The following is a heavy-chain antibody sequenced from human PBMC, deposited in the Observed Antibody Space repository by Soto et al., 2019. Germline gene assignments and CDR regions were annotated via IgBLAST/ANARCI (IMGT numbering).Heavy chain of an antibody. D-gene: IGHD2-15*01. CDR3: ARDQAVAEVAATSKIYYYYGMDV. CDR2: ISYDGSNK. Sequence: QVQLVESGGGVVQPGRSLRLSCAASGFTFSSYAMHWVRQAPGKGLEWVAVISYDGSNKYYADSVKGRFTISRDNSKNTLYLQMNSLRAEDTAVYYCARDQAVAEVAATSKIYYYYGMDVWGQGTTVTVSS. CDR1: GFTFSSYA. V-gene: IGHV3-30-3*01. J-gene: IGHJ6*02.